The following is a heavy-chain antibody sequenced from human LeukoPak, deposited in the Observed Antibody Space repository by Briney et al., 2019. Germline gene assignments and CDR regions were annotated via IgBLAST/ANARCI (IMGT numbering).Heavy chain of an antibody. V-gene: IGHV3-30*03. Sequence: GGSLRLSCAASGFTFSSYGMHWVRQAPGKGLEWVAVISYDGSKKYYADTVKGRLTISRDNSKNTLYLQINSLGAEDTAVYYCARDSSTVTTWFDYWGQGTLVTVSS. D-gene: IGHD4-17*01. CDR1: GFTFSSYG. CDR3: ARDSSTVTTWFDY. J-gene: IGHJ4*02. CDR2: ISYDGSKK.